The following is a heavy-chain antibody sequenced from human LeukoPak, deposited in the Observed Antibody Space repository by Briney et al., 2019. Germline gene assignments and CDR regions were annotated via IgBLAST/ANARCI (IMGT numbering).Heavy chain of an antibody. CDR2: PI. Sequence: PGGSLRLSCVASGFKFNDYAMHWVRQAPGKGLEWVSGPIGYADSVKGRFIISRDNAKNSLYLEMNSLRPEDSALYYCAKETKVGENLYYFDYWGRGTLVTVSS. V-gene: IGHV3-9*01. J-gene: IGHJ4*02. CDR3: AKETKVGENLYYFDY. D-gene: IGHD1-26*01. CDR1: GFKFNDYA.